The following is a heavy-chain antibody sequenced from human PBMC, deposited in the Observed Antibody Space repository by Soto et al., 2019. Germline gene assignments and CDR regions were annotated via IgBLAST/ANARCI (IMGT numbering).Heavy chain of an antibody. CDR2: ISSSSSYI. D-gene: IGHD6-19*01. J-gene: IGHJ3*02. CDR3: ARARYSSQHDAFDI. CDR1: GFTFSSYS. Sequence: PGGSLRLSCAASGFTFSSYSMNWVRQAPGKGLEWVSSISSSSSYIYYADSVKGRFTISRDNAKNSLYLQMNSLRAEDTAVYYCARARYSSQHDAFDIWGQGTMVTVSS. V-gene: IGHV3-21*01.